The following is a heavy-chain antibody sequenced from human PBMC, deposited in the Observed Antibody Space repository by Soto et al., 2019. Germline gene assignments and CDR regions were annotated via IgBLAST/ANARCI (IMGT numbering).Heavy chain of an antibody. Sequence: SETLSLTCTVSGGSISSGGYYWSWIRQHPGKGLEWIGYIYHSGSTYYNPSLKSRVTISVDTSKNQFSLKLNSVTAADTAVYYCASRHSSPYFDYWGQGTLVTVSS. D-gene: IGHD6-13*01. CDR1: GGSISSGGYY. CDR3: ASRHSSPYFDY. J-gene: IGHJ4*02. V-gene: IGHV4-30-4*08. CDR2: IYHSGST.